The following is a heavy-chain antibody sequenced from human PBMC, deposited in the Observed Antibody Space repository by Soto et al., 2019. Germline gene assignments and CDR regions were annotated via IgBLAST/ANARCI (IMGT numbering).Heavy chain of an antibody. V-gene: IGHV4-34*01. CDR3: ARNPTDYDFWTLDV. D-gene: IGHD3-3*01. CDR2: INRSGST. CDR1: GGSFSGYY. Sequence: PSETLSLTCAVYGGSFSGYYWSWIRQPPGKGLEWIGEINRSGSTNYNPSLKSRVTISVDTSKNQFSLKLSSVTAADTAVYYCARNPTDYDFWTLDVWGQGTTVTVSS. J-gene: IGHJ6*02.